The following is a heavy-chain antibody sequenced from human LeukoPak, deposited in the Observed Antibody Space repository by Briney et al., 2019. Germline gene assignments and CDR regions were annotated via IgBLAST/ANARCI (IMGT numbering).Heavy chain of an antibody. CDR2: INHSGST. J-gene: IGHJ4*02. D-gene: IGHD2-15*01. V-gene: IGHV4-34*01. CDR1: GGSFSGYY. CDR3: ARLGRYCSGGSCSY. Sequence: PSETLSLTCAVYGGSFSGYYWSWIRQPPGKGLEWIGEINHSGSTNYNPSLKSRVTISVDTSKNQFSLKLSSVTAADTAVYYCARLGRYCSGGSCSYWGQGTLVTVSS.